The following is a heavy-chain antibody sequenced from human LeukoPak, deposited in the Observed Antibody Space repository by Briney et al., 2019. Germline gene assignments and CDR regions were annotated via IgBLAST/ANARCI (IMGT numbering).Heavy chain of an antibody. CDR3: AREGGLSSSPSRVTPPGDY. Sequence: ASVKVSCKASGYTFTSYYMHWVRQAPGQGLEWMGIINPSGGSTSYAQKFQGRVTMTRDTSTSTVYMELSSLRSEDTAVYYCAREGGLSSSPSRVTPPGDYGGKGTLVTVSS. CDR2: INPSGGST. V-gene: IGHV1-46*01. J-gene: IGHJ4*02. CDR1: GYTFTSYY. D-gene: IGHD2-21*02.